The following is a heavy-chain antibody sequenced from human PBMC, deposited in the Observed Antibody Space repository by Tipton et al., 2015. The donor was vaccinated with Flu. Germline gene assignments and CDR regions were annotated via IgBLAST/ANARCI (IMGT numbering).Heavy chain of an antibody. Sequence: PGLVKPSETLSLTCAVSGYSISSGYYWGWIRQPPGKGLEWIGSIYHSGSTYYNPSLKSRVTMSVDTSKNQFSLTLSSVTAADTAVYFCVRNWYFYDTTAYFALEYLDSWGPGTLVTVSS. CDR2: IYHSGST. J-gene: IGHJ4*02. V-gene: IGHV4-38-2*01. D-gene: IGHD3-22*01. CDR3: VRNWYFYDTTAYFALEYLDS. CDR1: GYSISSGYY.